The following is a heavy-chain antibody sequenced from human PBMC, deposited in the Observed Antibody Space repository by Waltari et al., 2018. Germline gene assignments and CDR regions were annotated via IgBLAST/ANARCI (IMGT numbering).Heavy chain of an antibody. CDR1: GDSVSSNSAA. CDR2: TWCRSKRYN. V-gene: IGHV6-1*01. D-gene: IGHD3-16*01. Sequence: QVQLQQSGPGLVKPSQTLSLTCAISGDSVSSNSAAWNWIRQSPSRGVEWLGRTWCRSKRYNDYGVSVESGVTIYPGTCMNQCSLQVNSVTPVCTAVYYGTRDQEVDGGYYDGKDSWGQGTTVTVSS. CDR3: TRDQEVDGGYYDGKDS. J-gene: IGHJ6*02.